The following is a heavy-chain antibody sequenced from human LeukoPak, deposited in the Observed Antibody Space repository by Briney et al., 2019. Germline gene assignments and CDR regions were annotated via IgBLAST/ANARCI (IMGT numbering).Heavy chain of an antibody. CDR3: ARDRVPSHYYYYMDV. D-gene: IGHD3-10*01. Sequence: GGSLRLSCTVSGFTVSSNSMSWVRQAPGKGLEWVSFIYSGTIHYSDSVKGRFTISRDNSKNTLYLQMNSLRAEDTAVYYCARDRVPSHYYYYMDVWGKGTTVTVSS. J-gene: IGHJ6*03. V-gene: IGHV3-53*01. CDR2: IYSGTI. CDR1: GFTVSSNS.